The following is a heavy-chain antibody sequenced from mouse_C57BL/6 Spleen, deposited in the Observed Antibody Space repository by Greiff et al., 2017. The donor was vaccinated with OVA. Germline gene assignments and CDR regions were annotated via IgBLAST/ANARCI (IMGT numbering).Heavy chain of an antibody. CDR1: GYTFTSYW. V-gene: IGHV1-69*01. Sequence: VQLQQPGAELVMPGASVKLSCKASGYTFTSYWMHWVKQRPGQGLEWIGEIDPSDSYTNYNQKFKGKSTLTVDKSSSTAYMQLSSLTSEDSAVYYCATRTVVATSPFAYWGQGTLVTVSA. J-gene: IGHJ3*01. CDR3: ATRTVVATSPFAY. D-gene: IGHD1-1*01. CDR2: IDPSDSYT.